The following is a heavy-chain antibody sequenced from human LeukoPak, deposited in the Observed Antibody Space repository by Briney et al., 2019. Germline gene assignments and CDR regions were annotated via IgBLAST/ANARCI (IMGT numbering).Heavy chain of an antibody. J-gene: IGHJ6*03. CDR1: GFTFSSYA. D-gene: IGHD3-3*01. V-gene: IGHV3-23*01. CDR2: ISGSGGST. Sequence: GGSLRLSCAASGFTFSSYAMSWVRQAPGKGLEWVSAISGSGGSTYYADSVKGRFTISRDNSKNTLYLQMNSLRAEDTAVYYCARANGSGDFWSGYSYYYYYYMDVWGKGTTVTVSS. CDR3: ARANGSGDFWSGYSYYYYYYMDV.